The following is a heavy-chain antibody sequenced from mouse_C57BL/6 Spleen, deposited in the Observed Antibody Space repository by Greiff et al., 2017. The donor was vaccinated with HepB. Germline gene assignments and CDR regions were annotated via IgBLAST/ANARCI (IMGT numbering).Heavy chain of an antibody. CDR3: ARSTIYYEYDEGYAMDY. CDR2: ISSGSSTI. D-gene: IGHD2-4*01. CDR1: GFTFSDYG. J-gene: IGHJ4*01. V-gene: IGHV5-17*01. Sequence: EVKVVESGGGLVKPGGSLKLSCAASGFTFSDYGMHWVRQAPEKGLEWVAYISSGSSTIYYADTVKGRFTISRDNAKNTLFLQMTSLRSEDTAMYYCARSTIYYEYDEGYAMDYWGQGTSVTVSS.